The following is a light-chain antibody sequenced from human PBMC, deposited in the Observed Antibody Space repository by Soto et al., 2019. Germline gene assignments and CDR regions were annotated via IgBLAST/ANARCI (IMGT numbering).Light chain of an antibody. Sequence: EIVLTQSPGTLSFSPGERATLSCRASQSVSSALAWYLQKPGQAPRLLIYGASTRAAGIPVRFSGSGSGTDFTLTISSLEPEDFAVYYCQQRSNWPAMITFGQGTRLEIK. CDR3: QQRSNWPAMIT. J-gene: IGKJ5*01. CDR1: QSVSSA. CDR2: GAS. V-gene: IGKV3-11*01.